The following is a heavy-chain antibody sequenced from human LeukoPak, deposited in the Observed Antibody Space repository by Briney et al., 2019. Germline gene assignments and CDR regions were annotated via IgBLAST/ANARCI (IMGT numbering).Heavy chain of an antibody. J-gene: IGHJ6*03. D-gene: IGHD4-17*01. V-gene: IGHV1-8*01. CDR1: GYTFTSYD. Sequence: ASVKVSCKASGYTFTSYDINWVRQATGQALEWMGWMNPNSGNTGYAQKFQGRVTMTRNTSISTAYMELSSLRSEDTAVYYCARGTTVTTSYYYYYYMDVWGKGTTVTVSS. CDR3: ARGTTVTTSYYYYYYMDV. CDR2: MNPNSGNT.